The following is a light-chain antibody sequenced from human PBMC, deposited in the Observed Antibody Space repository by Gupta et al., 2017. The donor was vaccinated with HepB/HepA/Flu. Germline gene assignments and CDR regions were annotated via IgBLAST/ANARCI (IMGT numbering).Light chain of an antibody. V-gene: IGLV2-14*01. CDR1: SSDVGGYNY. CDR2: DVS. CDR3: SSYTSSSTLV. Sequence: QSALTQPASVAGSPCQSVPHPCTGTSSDVGGYNYVSWYQQHPGKAPKLMIYDVSNRPSGVSNRFSGSKSGNTASLTISGLQAEDEADYYCSSYTSSSTLVFGGGTKLTVL. J-gene: IGLJ2*01.